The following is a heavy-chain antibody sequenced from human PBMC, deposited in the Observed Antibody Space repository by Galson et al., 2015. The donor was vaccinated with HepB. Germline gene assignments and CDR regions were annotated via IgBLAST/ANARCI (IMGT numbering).Heavy chain of an antibody. CDR2: IIPIFGTA. Sequence: SVKVSCKASGGTFSSYAISWVRQAPGQGLEWMGGIIPIFGTANYAQKFQGRVTITADESTSTAYMELSSLRSEDTAVYYCARGPLTMAGPFEYYMDVWGKGTTVTVSS. J-gene: IGHJ6*03. CDR1: GGTFSSYA. V-gene: IGHV1-69*13. D-gene: IGHD6-19*01. CDR3: ARGPLTMAGPFEYYMDV.